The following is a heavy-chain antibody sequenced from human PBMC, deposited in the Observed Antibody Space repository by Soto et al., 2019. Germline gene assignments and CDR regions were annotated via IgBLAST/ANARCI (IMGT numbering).Heavy chain of an antibody. Sequence: QVQLQESGPGLVKPSETLSLTCTVSGGSISSYYWSWIRQPPGKGLEWIGYIYYSGSTTYNPSLKSRVTISVDTSKNQFSLKLSSVTAADTAVYYCARRYGAPFDYWGQGTLVTVSS. V-gene: IGHV4-59*01. CDR2: IYYSGST. D-gene: IGHD4-17*01. J-gene: IGHJ4*02. CDR3: ARRYGAPFDY. CDR1: GGSISSYY.